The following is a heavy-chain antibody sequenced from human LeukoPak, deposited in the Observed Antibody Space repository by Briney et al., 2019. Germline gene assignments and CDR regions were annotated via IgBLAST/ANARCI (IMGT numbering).Heavy chain of an antibody. J-gene: IGHJ5*02. D-gene: IGHD1-7*01. CDR3: ARGAGTTFNWFDR. V-gene: IGHV4-31*03. CDR2: IYYSGST. Sequence: SETLSLTCTVSGGSISSGGYYWSWIRQHPGTGLEWIGYIYYSGSTYYNPSLKSRVTISVDTSKNQFSLKLSSVTAADTAVYYCARGAGTTFNWFDRWGQGTLVTVSS. CDR1: GGSISSGGYY.